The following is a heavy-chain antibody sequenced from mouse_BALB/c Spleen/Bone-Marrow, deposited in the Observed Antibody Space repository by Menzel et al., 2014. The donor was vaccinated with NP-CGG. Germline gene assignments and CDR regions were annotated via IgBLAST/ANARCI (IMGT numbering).Heavy chain of an antibody. CDR3: TREGNYYGADALNY. CDR2: IDPANGNT. Sequence: EVQLQQSGAELVKPGASVKLSCTASGFNVKDTYMQWVKQRPEKGLEWIGRIDPANGNTQYDPTFQGKATITTDTSTNTAYLQLSSLTSKDTAVYYCTREGNYYGADALNYWGQGTSATVS. V-gene: IGHV14-3*02. CDR1: GFNVKDTY. J-gene: IGHJ4*01. D-gene: IGHD1-2*01.